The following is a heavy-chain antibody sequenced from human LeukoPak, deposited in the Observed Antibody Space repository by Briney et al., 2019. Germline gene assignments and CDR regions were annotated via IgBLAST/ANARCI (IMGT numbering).Heavy chain of an antibody. D-gene: IGHD2-8*01. J-gene: IGHJ4*02. CDR2: IIGSGGST. CDR1: GFAFSTYA. CDR3: AKAGCTNIVCYPNS. V-gene: IGHV3-23*01. Sequence: GGSLRLSCAASGFAFSTYAMSWVRQAPGKGLELVSGIIGSGGSTYYADAVKGRFTISRDNSKNTLYLQMNSLRAEDTAIYYCAKAGCTNIVCYPNSWGQGTLVTVSS.